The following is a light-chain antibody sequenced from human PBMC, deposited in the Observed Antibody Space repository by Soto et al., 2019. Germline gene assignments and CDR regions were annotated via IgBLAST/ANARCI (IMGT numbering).Light chain of an antibody. CDR3: SSYTSSSTLVI. J-gene: IGLJ2*01. CDR1: SSDIGGYNY. CDR2: EVS. Sequence: QSALTQPASVSGSHGQSITISCTGTSSDIGGYNYVSWYQQHPGKAPKLMISEVSNRPSGVSNRFSGSKSGNTASLTISGLQAEDEADYYCSSYTSSSTLVIFGGGTKVTVL. V-gene: IGLV2-14*01.